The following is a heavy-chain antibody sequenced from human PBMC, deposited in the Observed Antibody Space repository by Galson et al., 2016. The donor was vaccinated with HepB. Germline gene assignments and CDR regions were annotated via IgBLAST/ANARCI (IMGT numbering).Heavy chain of an antibody. Sequence: PYYNPSLKDRVTISVDTSKNQFSLKVSSVTAADTAVYYCARHTSTRGAFDYWGQGRLVTVSS. D-gene: IGHD4/OR15-4a*01. CDR2: P. CDR3: ARHTSTRGAFDY. J-gene: IGHJ4*02. V-gene: IGHV4-39*01.